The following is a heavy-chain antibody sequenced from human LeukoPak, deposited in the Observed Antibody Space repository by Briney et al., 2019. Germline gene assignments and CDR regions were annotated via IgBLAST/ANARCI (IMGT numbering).Heavy chain of an antibody. D-gene: IGHD6-13*01. J-gene: IGHJ4*02. CDR3: ARVALGYRQQLVY. V-gene: IGHV1-18*01. Sequence: GASVKVSCKASGYTFTSYGISWVRQAPGQGLEWMGWISAYNGNTNYAQKLQGRVTMTTDTSTSTAHMELRSLRSDDTAVYYCARVALGYRQQLVYWGQGTLVTVSS. CDR2: ISAYNGNT. CDR1: GYTFTSYG.